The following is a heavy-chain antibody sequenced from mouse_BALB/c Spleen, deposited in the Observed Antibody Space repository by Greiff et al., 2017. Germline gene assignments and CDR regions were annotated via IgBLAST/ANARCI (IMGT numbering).Heavy chain of an antibody. CDR3: ERGGRDYHDAMDD. V-gene: IGHV1-82*01. D-gene: IGHD1-1*02. CDR2: IYPGDGDT. Sequence: QVQLQQSGPELVKPGASVKISCKASGYAFSSSWMNWVKQRPGQGLEWIGRIYPGDGDTNYNGKFKGKATLTADKSSSTAYMQVSSLTSVDSAVYYCERGGRDYHDAMDDWGQGTSVTVSS. J-gene: IGHJ4*01. CDR1: GYAFSSSW.